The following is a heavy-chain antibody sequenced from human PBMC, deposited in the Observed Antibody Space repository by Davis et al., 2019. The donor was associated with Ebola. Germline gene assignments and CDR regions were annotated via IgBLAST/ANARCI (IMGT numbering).Heavy chain of an antibody. CDR2: IYPDDSET. V-gene: IGHV5-51*01. J-gene: IGHJ4*02. D-gene: IGHD6-6*01. Sequence: GESLKISCKGSGYTFSDYWIGWVRQLPGKGLEWMGLIYPDDSETRYSPSFQGQVNISADKSISTAYLQLSSLKASDTAMYYCARSSSSWEYYFDYWGQGTLVTVSS. CDR3: ARSSSSWEYYFDY. CDR1: GYTFSDYW.